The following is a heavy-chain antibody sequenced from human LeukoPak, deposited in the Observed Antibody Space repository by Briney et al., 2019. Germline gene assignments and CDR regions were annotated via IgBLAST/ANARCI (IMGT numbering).Heavy chain of an antibody. CDR3: ARDSSSWYDTYAMDV. Sequence: NAGGSLRLSCAASGFTFSSYSMNWVRQDPGKGLVWVSSISTTSRYIYYADSVKGRFTISRDNAKNSLYLQMNSLRAEDTAVYYCARDSSSWYDTYAMDVWGQGTTVTVSS. CDR2: ISTTSRYI. J-gene: IGHJ6*02. D-gene: IGHD6-13*01. CDR1: GFTFSSYS. V-gene: IGHV3-21*01.